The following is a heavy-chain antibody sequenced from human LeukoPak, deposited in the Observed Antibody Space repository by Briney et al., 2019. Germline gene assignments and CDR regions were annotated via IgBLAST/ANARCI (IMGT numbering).Heavy chain of an antibody. Sequence: GGSLRLSCAASGFTFSGSAMHWVRQASGKGLEWVGRIRSKANSYATAYAASVKGRFTISRDDSKNTAYLQMDSLKTEDTAVYYCTRHMEGKQQLVRPHYYYYMDVWGKGTTVTVSS. CDR1: GFTFSGSA. CDR2: IRSKANSYAT. D-gene: IGHD6-13*01. CDR3: TRHMEGKQQLVRPHYYYYMDV. V-gene: IGHV3-73*01. J-gene: IGHJ6*03.